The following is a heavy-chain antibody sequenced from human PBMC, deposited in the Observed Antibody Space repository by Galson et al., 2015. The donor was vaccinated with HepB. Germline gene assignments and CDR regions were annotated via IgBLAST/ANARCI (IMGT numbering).Heavy chain of an antibody. CDR3: ARVGDYDSSGYSYYYYYMDV. J-gene: IGHJ6*03. Sequence: SLRLSCAASGFTFSSYSMNWVRQAPGKGLEWVSSISSSSSYIYYADSVKGRFTISRDNAKNSLYLQMNSLRAEDTAVYYCARVGDYDSSGYSYYYYYMDVWGKGTTVTVSS. CDR1: GFTFSSYS. D-gene: IGHD3-22*01. V-gene: IGHV3-21*01. CDR2: ISSSSSYI.